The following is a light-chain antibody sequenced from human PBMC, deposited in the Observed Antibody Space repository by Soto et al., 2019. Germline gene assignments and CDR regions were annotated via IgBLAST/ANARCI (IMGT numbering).Light chain of an antibody. CDR2: DVS. V-gene: IGLV2-11*01. CDR3: CSYAGSYTYV. J-gene: IGLJ1*01. Sequence: QSVLTQPRSVSGSPGQSVTISCTGTSSDVGGYNYVSWYQQHPGKDPKLMIYDVSKRPSGVTDRFSGSKSGNTASLTISGLQAEDEADYYCCSYAGSYTYVFGTGTKVTVL. CDR1: SSDVGGYNY.